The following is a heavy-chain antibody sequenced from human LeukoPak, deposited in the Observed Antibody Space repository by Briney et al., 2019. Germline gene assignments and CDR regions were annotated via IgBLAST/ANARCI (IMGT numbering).Heavy chain of an antibody. CDR1: GFTFSSYS. D-gene: IGHD6-19*01. CDR2: ISRSSNII. J-gene: IGHJ6*02. CDR3: ARDLGSSGAYYYYGMDV. Sequence: GGSLRLSCAASGFTFSSYSMNWVRQAPGKGVEWVSYISRSSNIIYYADSVKGRFTISRDNAKNSLYLQMNSLRDEDTAVYYCARDLGSSGAYYYYGMDVWGQGTTVTVSS. V-gene: IGHV3-48*02.